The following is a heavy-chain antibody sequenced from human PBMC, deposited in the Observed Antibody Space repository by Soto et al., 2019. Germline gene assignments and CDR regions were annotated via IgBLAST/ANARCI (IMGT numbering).Heavy chain of an antibody. V-gene: IGHV3-23*01. CDR3: AKAYFVWSSEKPYYFDY. D-gene: IGHD3-16*01. CDR2: ISGSGGRS. Sequence: HPGGSLRLSCAASGFTFSNYAMTWVRQGPGKGLEWVSGISGSGGRSYYADSVKGRFTISRDNSKSTLYLQMNSLRAEDTAVYYCAKAYFVWSSEKPYYFDYWGQGTLVTVSS. CDR1: GFTFSNYA. J-gene: IGHJ4*02.